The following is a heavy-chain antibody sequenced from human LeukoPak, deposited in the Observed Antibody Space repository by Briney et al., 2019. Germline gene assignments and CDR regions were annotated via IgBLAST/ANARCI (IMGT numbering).Heavy chain of an antibody. J-gene: IGHJ5*02. CDR3: ARAYQDNWFDP. Sequence: ASVKVSCKASGYTFTGYYLHWVRQAPGHGLEWMGWINPTSGGTNYAQKFQGRVTMTRDTSISTAYMELSRLRSDDTAVYYCARAYQDNWFDPWGQGTLVTVSS. D-gene: IGHD2-2*01. CDR1: GYTFTGYY. V-gene: IGHV1-2*02. CDR2: INPTSGGT.